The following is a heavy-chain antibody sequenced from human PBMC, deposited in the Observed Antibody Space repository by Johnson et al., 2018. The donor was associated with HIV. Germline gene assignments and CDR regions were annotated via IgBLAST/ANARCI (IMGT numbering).Heavy chain of an antibody. CDR1: RFTFDDYA. D-gene: IGHD5-12*01. CDR3: ARGGYSGYLGGHDAFDI. Sequence: VQLVESGGVAVQPGGSLRLSCETSRFTFDDYAMHWVRQAPGKGLEWVSLINWDGASTYYAHSVKGRFTISRDNSKNTLYLQMGSLSAEDMAVYYCARGGYSGYLGGHDAFDIWGQGTMVTVSS. J-gene: IGHJ3*02. CDR2: INWDGAST. V-gene: IGHV3-43D*04.